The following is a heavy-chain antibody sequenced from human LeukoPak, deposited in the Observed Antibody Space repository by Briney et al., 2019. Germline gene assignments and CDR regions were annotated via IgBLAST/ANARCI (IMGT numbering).Heavy chain of an antibody. D-gene: IGHD3-10*01. V-gene: IGHV1-2*02. CDR1: GYTFTSYG. Sequence: ASVKVSCKASGYTFTSYGISWVRQAPGQGLEWMGWINPNSGGTNYAQKFQGRVTTTRDTSISTAYMELSRLRSDDTAVYYCARSGVELLWFGETNWFDPWGQGTLVTVSS. CDR3: ARSGVELLWFGETNWFDP. CDR2: INPNSGGT. J-gene: IGHJ5*02.